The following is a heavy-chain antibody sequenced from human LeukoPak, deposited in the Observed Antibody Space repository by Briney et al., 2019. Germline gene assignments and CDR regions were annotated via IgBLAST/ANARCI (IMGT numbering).Heavy chain of an antibody. CDR1: GGSIRSFY. Sequence: SETLSLTCTVSGGSIRSFYWSWIRQPPGKGLEWIAYIYYSGSTNYNPSLKSRVTISVDTSKNQFSLKLSSVTAADTAVYYCARHGGVVVPAAPSAFDIWGQGTKVTVSS. D-gene: IGHD2-2*01. CDR3: ARHGGVVVPAAPSAFDI. J-gene: IGHJ3*02. V-gene: IGHV4-59*01. CDR2: IYYSGST.